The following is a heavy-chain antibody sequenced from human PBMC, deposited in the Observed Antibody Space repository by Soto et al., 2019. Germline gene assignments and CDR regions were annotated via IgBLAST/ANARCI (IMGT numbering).Heavy chain of an antibody. CDR2: IRGRDGST. Sequence: PGGSLRLSCAASGFTFSSYSMTWVRQAPGKGLEWVSSIRGRDGSTYYADSVKGRFTISRDSSKDTLYLQMNSLRAEDTAVYYCAIPKTSSGWYSDFDYWGQGTLVTVSS. J-gene: IGHJ4*02. D-gene: IGHD6-19*01. CDR3: AIPKTSSGWYSDFDY. CDR1: GFTFSSYS. V-gene: IGHV3-23*01.